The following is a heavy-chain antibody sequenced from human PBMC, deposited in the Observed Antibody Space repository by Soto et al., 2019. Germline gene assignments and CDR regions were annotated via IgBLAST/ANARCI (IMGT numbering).Heavy chain of an antibody. CDR1: GGSISSSSYY. V-gene: IGHV4-39*07. CDR3: ARGSTDGWCINFDY. Sequence: SETLSLTCTVSGGSISSSSYYWGWIRQPPGKGLEWIGSIYYSGSTYYNPSLKSRVTISVDTSKNQFSLKLSSVTAADTAVYFCARGSTDGWCINFDYWGQGTLVTVSS. J-gene: IGHJ4*02. CDR2: IYYSGST. D-gene: IGHD2-8*01.